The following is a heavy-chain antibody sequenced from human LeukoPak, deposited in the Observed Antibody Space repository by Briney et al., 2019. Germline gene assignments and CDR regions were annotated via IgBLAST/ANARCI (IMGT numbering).Heavy chain of an antibody. V-gene: IGHV4-61*02. CDR2: IYTSGST. Sequence: PSETLSLTCTVSGGSISSGSYYWSWIRQPAGKGLEWIGRIYTSGSTNYNPSLKSRVTTSVDTSKNQFSLKLSSVTAADTAVYYCARGSGAFDYWGQGTLVTVSS. CDR1: GGSISSGSYY. CDR3: ARGSGAFDY. J-gene: IGHJ4*02. D-gene: IGHD3-3*01.